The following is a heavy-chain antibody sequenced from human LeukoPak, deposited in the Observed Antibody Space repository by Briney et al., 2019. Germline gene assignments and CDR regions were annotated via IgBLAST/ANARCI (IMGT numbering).Heavy chain of an antibody. D-gene: IGHD4/OR15-4a*01. V-gene: IGHV3-23*01. J-gene: IGHJ4*02. CDR1: GFTFGSSA. Sequence: PGGSLRLSCAASGFTFGSSAMSWVRQAPGKGLEWVSAISGNGASTYYADSVKGRFTISRDNSKNTLYLQINSLRAEDTAVYYCAKKSPYGGADYWGQGTLVTVSS. CDR3: AKKSPYGGADY. CDR2: ISGNGAST.